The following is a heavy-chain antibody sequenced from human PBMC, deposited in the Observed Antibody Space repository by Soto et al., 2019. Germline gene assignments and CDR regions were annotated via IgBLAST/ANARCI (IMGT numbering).Heavy chain of an antibody. V-gene: IGHV1-3*01. Sequence: QVQLVQSGAEVKKPGASVKVSCKASGYTFTSYAMHWVRQAPGQRLEWMGWINAGNGNTKYSQKFQGRVTLTRDTSASTAYMELSSLRSEDTAVYYGARGPGGPDGPGDYWGQGTLVTVSS. CDR1: GYTFTSYA. D-gene: IGHD2-15*01. CDR3: ARGPGGPDGPGDY. J-gene: IGHJ4*02. CDR2: INAGNGNT.